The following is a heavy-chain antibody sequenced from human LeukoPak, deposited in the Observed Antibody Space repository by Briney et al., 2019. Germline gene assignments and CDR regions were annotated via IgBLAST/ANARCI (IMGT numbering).Heavy chain of an antibody. D-gene: IGHD3-9*01. CDR2: IYSGGST. V-gene: IGHV3-66*01. CDR3: ARAETGDAFDI. Sequence: PGGSLRLSCAASGFTFSSYSMNWVRQAPGKGLEWVSVIYSGGSTYYADSVKGRFTISRDNSKNTLYLQMNSLRAEDTAVYYCARAETGDAFDIWGQGTMVTVSS. CDR1: GFTFSSYS. J-gene: IGHJ3*02.